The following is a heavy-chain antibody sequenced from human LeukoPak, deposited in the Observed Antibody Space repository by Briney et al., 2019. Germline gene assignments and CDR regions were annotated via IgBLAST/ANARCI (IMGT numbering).Heavy chain of an antibody. CDR3: ARSTRFYSSGWFDY. Sequence: SETLSLTCTVSGGSISSYYWSWIRQPPGKGLEWIGYIYYSGSTNYNPSLKSRVTISVDTSKNQFSLKLSSVTAADTAVYYCARSTRFYSSGWFDYWGQGTLVTVSS. CDR2: IYYSGST. J-gene: IGHJ4*02. CDR1: GGSISSYY. D-gene: IGHD6-19*01. V-gene: IGHV4-59*08.